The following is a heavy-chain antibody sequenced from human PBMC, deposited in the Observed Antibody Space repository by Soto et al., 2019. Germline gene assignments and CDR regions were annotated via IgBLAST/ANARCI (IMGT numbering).Heavy chain of an antibody. V-gene: IGHV3-11*01. D-gene: IGHD6-19*01. J-gene: IGHJ4*02. CDR2: ISDSGTTM. CDR3: ARDRLGGTPGF. CDR1: GFIPSDYY. Sequence: GGSLRLSCAASGFIPSDYYMSWFRQAPGKGLEWVSYISDSGTTMYYADSVKGRFTTSRDNAENSLYLQLSSLRAEDAAVYYCARDRLGGTPGFWGQGTVVTVSS.